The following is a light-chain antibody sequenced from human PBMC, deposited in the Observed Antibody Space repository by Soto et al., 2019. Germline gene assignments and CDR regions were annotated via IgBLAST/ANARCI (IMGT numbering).Light chain of an antibody. V-gene: IGLV2-14*01. CDR1: SSDVGGYKY. CDR2: DVT. J-gene: IGLJ2*01. CDR3: SSYTTSSTPVV. Sequence: QSALTQPASVSGSPGQSITIPCTGTSSDVGGYKYVSWYQQHPGKVPKLMIYDVTNRPSGVSNRFSGSKSGNTASLTISGLQAEDEAAYYCSSYTTSSTPVVFGGGTKLTVL.